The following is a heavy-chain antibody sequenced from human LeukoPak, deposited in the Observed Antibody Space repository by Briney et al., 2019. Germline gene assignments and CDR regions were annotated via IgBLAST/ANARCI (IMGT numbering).Heavy chain of an antibody. Sequence: GGSLRLSCAASGFTFSSNTMNWVRQAPGKGLEWVSSISSSSSYIYHADSVKGRFTISRDNAKTSLYLHMNTLRDADNALYYCGRGSRDCANGVCYAFDIWGEGTVVTASS. V-gene: IGHV3-21*04. CDR3: GRGSRDCANGVCYAFDI. D-gene: IGHD2-8*01. CDR2: ISSSSSYI. CDR1: GFTFSSNT. J-gene: IGHJ3*02.